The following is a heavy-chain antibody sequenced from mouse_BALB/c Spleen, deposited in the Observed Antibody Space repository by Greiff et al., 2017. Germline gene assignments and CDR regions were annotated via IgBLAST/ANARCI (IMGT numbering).Heavy chain of an antibody. CDR2: ISCYNGAT. V-gene: IGHV1S34*01. J-gene: IGHJ4*01. Sequence: LVKTGASVKISCKASGYSFTGYYMHWVKQSHGKSLEWIGYISCYNGATSYNQKFKGEATFTVDTSSSTAYMQFNSLTSEDSAVYYCARGAGGNPYAMDYWGQGTSVTVSS. CDR1: GYSFTGYY. CDR3: ARGAGGNPYAMDY. D-gene: IGHD2-1*01.